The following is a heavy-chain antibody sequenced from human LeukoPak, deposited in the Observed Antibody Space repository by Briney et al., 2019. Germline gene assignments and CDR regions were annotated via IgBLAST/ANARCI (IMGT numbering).Heavy chain of an antibody. J-gene: IGHJ2*01. Sequence: GESLKISCKGSGYSFTGYWIGWVRQMPGKGLEWMGIVYPGDSDTRYSPSFQGQVTISADKSITTAYLQWSSPKASDSAIYYCARRRDRGRYFDLWGRGTLVTVSS. D-gene: IGHD6-25*01. CDR2: VYPGDSDT. V-gene: IGHV5-51*01. CDR1: GYSFTGYW. CDR3: ARRRDRGRYFDL.